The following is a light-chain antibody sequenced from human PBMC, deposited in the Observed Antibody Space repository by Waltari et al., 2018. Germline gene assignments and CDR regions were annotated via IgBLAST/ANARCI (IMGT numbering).Light chain of an antibody. CDR1: DSDVCAYDF. Sequence: QSALTQPASVAGSPGQSITIPCSGTDSDVCAYDFVSWYQQHPGKAPHLIIYEVSNRPSGISNRFSASKSGNTASLTISGLQAEDEADYYCSSYTTSSAPGVFGTGTRVTVL. J-gene: IGLJ1*01. CDR3: SSYTTSSAPGV. V-gene: IGLV2-14*01. CDR2: EVS.